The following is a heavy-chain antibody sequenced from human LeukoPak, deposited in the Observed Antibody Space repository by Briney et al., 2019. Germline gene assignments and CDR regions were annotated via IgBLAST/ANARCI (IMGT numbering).Heavy chain of an antibody. Sequence: GSSVKVSCKASGGTFSSYAISWVRQAPGQGLEWMGGIIPIFGTANYAQKFQGRVTITADESTSTAYMELSSLRSEDTAVYYCARGGRAAPGRGSDYYYYMDVWGKGTTVTVSS. CDR3: ARGGRAAPGRGSDYYYYMDV. V-gene: IGHV1-69*01. CDR2: IIPIFGTA. D-gene: IGHD6-13*01. CDR1: GGTFSSYA. J-gene: IGHJ6*03.